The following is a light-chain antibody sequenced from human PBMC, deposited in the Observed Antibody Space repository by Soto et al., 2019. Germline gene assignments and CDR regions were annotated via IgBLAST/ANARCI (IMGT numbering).Light chain of an antibody. V-gene: IGKV3D-20*02. CDR2: GAS. J-gene: IGKJ1*01. Sequence: EILLTQSPGTLSLSPGERATLSCRASQSVSPSSLAWYQQRPGQSPRLLIYGASSRATGIPDRFSGRGSGTDFTLIISSLEPEDSAVYYCQQRGQWPPTFGQGTKVEI. CDR3: QQRGQWPPT. CDR1: QSVSPSS.